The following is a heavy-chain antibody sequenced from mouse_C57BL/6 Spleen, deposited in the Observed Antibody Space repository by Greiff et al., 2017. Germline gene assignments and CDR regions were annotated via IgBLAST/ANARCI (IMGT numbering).Heavy chain of an antibody. Sequence: EVKLVESEGGLVQPGSSMKLSCTASGFTFSDYYMAWVRQVPEKGLEWVANINYDGSSTYYLDYLKSRFIISRDNAKNILYLQMSSLKSEDTDTYYCARDDGTYFDYWGQGTTLTVSS. J-gene: IGHJ2*01. CDR1: GFTFSDYY. CDR2: INYDGSST. CDR3: ARDDGTYFDY. V-gene: IGHV5-16*01. D-gene: IGHD3-3*01.